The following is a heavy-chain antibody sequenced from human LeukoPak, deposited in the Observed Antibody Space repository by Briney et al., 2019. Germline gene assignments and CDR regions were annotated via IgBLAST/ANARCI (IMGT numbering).Heavy chain of an antibody. V-gene: IGHV3-48*01. CDR3: ARGRVITMVRGVPVY. CDR1: GFTFSSYS. D-gene: IGHD3-10*01. J-gene: IGHJ4*02. Sequence: GGSLRLSCAASGFTFSSYSMNWVRQAPGRGREWVSYINSSSSTIYYADSVKGRFTISRDNAKNSLYLQMNSLRAEDTAVYYCARGRVITMVRGVPVYWGQGTLVTVSS. CDR2: INSSSSTI.